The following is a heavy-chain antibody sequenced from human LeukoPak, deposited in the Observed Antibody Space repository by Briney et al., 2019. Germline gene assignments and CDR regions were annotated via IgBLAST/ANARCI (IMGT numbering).Heavy chain of an antibody. D-gene: IGHD1-1*01. J-gene: IGHJ4*02. CDR2: IKHDGSEK. CDR1: GFIFSSYC. CDR3: ARRTPLASVFDS. V-gene: IGHV3-7*01. Sequence: PGGSLRLSCAASGFIFSSYCMSWVRQAPGKGLEWVAEIKHDGSEKHHVDSVTGRFTISRDNAKNSLYLQMYSLRAEDTAAYYCARRTPLASVFDSWGQGTLVTVSS.